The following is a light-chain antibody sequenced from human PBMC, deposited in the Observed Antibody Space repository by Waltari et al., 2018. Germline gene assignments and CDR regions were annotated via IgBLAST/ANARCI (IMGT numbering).Light chain of an antibody. CDR2: EVS. CDR3: SSYTSSSTVV. Sequence: QSALTQPASVSGSPGQSITISCTGTSSDVGGYNYFSWDQQHPGKAPKLMIYEVSNRPSGVSNRFSGSKSGNTASLTISGLQAEDEADYYCSSYTSSSTVVFGGGTKLTVL. V-gene: IGLV2-14*01. CDR1: SSDVGGYNY. J-gene: IGLJ2*01.